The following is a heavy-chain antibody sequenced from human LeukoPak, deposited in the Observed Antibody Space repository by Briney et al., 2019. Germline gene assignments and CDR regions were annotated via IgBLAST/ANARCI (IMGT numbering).Heavy chain of an antibody. Sequence: GGSLRLSCAASGFTFSSYAMSWVRQAPGKGLEWVSVIYSGGSTYYADSVKGRFTISRDNSKNTLYLQMNSLRAEDTAVYYCASSTPSIFGVVTFFDYWGQGTLVTVSS. CDR3: ASSTPSIFGVVTFFDY. J-gene: IGHJ4*02. CDR1: GFTFSSYA. V-gene: IGHV3-53*01. D-gene: IGHD3-3*01. CDR2: IYSGGST.